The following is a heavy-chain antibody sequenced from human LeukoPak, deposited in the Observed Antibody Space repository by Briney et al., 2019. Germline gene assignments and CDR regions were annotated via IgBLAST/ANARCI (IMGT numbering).Heavy chain of an antibody. CDR1: GGSFSGYY. CDR3: AKHYMGSSYNRALDY. Sequence: SETLSLTCAVYGGSFSGYYWSWIRQPPGKGLEWIGEINHSGSTNYNPSLESRVTISVDTSKNQFSLKLSSVTAADTAIYYCAKHYMGSSYNRALDYWGQGTLVTVSS. CDR2: INHSGST. V-gene: IGHV4-34*01. J-gene: IGHJ4*02. D-gene: IGHD3-10*01.